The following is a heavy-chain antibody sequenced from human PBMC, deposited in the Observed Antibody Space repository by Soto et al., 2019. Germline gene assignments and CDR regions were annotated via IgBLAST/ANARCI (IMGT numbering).Heavy chain of an antibody. Sequence: PGGSLRLSCAASGFTFSNYSMNWVRQAPGKGLEWVSSISSSSSYIYYADSVKGRFTISRDNAKNSLYLQMNSLRAEDTAVYYCARDLGYYDSSGRRSAFDIWGQGTMVTVSS. CDR2: ISSSSSYI. V-gene: IGHV3-21*01. CDR1: GFTFSNYS. J-gene: IGHJ3*02. CDR3: ARDLGYYDSSGRRSAFDI. D-gene: IGHD3-22*01.